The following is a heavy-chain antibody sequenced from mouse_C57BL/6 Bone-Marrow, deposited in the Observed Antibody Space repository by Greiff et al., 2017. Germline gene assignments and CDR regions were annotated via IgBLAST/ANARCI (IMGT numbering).Heavy chain of an antibody. CDR2: ISYSGST. CDR1: GYSITSGYD. D-gene: IGHD2-1*01. V-gene: IGHV3-1*01. Sequence: EVQLVESGPGMVKPSQSLSLTCTVTGYSITSGYDWHWIRHFPGNKLEWMGYISYSGSTNYNPSLKSRISITHDTSKNHFFLKLNSVTTEDTATYYCARFGNHGGFAYWGQGTLVTVSA. J-gene: IGHJ3*01. CDR3: ARFGNHGGFAY.